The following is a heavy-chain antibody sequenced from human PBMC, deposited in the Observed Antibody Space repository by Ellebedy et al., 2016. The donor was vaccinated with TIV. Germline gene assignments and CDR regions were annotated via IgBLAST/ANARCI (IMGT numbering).Heavy chain of an antibody. Sequence: MPSETLSLTCTVSGGSISSYYWSWIRQPPGKGLEWIGYIHYSGTTIYNPSLMRRVSMSLETSKNQVSLRLTSVTAADTAVHFCARVSCSAATCYSWVGSYFDYWGQGALVTVSS. CDR3: ARVSCSAATCYSWVGSYFDY. J-gene: IGHJ4*02. V-gene: IGHV4-59*01. CDR2: IHYSGTT. CDR1: GGSISSYY. D-gene: IGHD2-15*01.